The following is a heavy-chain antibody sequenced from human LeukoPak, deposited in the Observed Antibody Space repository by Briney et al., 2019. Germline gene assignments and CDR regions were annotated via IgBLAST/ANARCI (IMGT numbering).Heavy chain of an antibody. CDR3: AREDLVAAGYDY. D-gene: IGHD6-13*01. Sequence: ASVKVSCKASGYTFTGYYMHWVRQAPGQWLEWMGWINPNSGGTNYAQKFQGRVTMTRDTSVSTAYMELSSLRSDDTAVYYCAREDLVAAGYDYWRQGTLVTVSS. V-gene: IGHV1-2*02. J-gene: IGHJ4*02. CDR2: INPNSGGT. CDR1: GYTFTGYY.